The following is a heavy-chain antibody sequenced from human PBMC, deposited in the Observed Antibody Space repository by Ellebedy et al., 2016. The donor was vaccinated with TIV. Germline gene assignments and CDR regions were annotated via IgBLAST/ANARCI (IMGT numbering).Heavy chain of an antibody. CDR2: ISYDGSNK. D-gene: IGHD5-18*01. J-gene: IGHJ4*02. Sequence: GGSLRLSCAASGFTFSSYAMSWVRQAPGKGLEWVAVISYDGSNKYYADSVKGRFTISRDNSKNTLYLQMNSLRAEDTAMYYCAKLHTATLDYWGQGTLVTVSS. CDR3: AKLHTATLDY. CDR1: GFTFSSYA. V-gene: IGHV3-30*18.